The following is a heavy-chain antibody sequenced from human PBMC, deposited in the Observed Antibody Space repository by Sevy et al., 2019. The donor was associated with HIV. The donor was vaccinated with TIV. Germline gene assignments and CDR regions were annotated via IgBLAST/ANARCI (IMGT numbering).Heavy chain of an antibody. CDR3: ARYGSGTYYFDY. D-gene: IGHD3-10*01. J-gene: IGHJ4*02. Sequence: SETLSLTCTVSGGSISSGSYYWSWIRQPAGKGLEWVGRIYASGSTNYNPSLKSRVTVSVDTSKNQFSLKLSSVTAADTAVYYCARYGSGTYYFDYWGQGTLVTVSS. CDR1: GGSISSGSYY. V-gene: IGHV4-61*02. CDR2: IYASGST.